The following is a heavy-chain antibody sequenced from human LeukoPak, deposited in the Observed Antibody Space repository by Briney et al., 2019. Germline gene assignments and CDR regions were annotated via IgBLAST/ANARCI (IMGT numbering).Heavy chain of an antibody. V-gene: IGHV3-30-3*01. CDR2: ISYDGSNE. J-gene: IGHJ4*02. CDR3: ARVGYYSSGPFSYFDY. D-gene: IGHD3-10*01. Sequence: GGSLRLSCAASGFTFSRYAMHWVRQAPGKGLERVAVISYDGSNEYYADSVKGRFTISRDRSENTLYLQMNSLRVEDTAVYYCARVGYYSSGPFSYFDYWGQGTLVTVSS. CDR1: GFTFSRYA.